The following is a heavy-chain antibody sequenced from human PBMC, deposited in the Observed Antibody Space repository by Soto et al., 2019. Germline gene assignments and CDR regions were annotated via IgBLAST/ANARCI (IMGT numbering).Heavy chain of an antibody. CDR2: IIPILGIA. CDR1: GGTFSSYI. CDR3: ARDTGYDLSPLDAFDI. Sequence: QVQLVQSGAEVKKPGSSVKVSCKASGGTFSSYIISWVRQAPGQGLEWMGRIIPILGIANYAQKFQGRVTITADKSTSTAYMELSSLRSEDTAVYYCARDTGYDLSPLDAFDIWGQGTMVTVSS. V-gene: IGHV1-69*08. J-gene: IGHJ3*02. D-gene: IGHD5-12*01.